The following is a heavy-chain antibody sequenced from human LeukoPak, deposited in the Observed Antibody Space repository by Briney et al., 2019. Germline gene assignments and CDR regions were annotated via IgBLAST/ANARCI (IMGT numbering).Heavy chain of an antibody. Sequence: GASVRVSCKASGYTFTGYYMHWVRQAPGQGLEWMGWINPNSGGTNYAQKFQGRVTMTRDTSISTAYMELSRLRSEDTAVYYCARARAGGCSGGSRYLGDYWGQGTLVTVSS. J-gene: IGHJ4*02. D-gene: IGHD2-15*01. V-gene: IGHV1-2*02. CDR1: GYTFTGYY. CDR3: ARARAGGCSGGSRYLGDY. CDR2: INPNSGGT.